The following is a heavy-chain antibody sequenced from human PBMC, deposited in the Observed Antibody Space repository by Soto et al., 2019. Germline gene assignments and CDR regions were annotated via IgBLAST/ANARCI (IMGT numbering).Heavy chain of an antibody. CDR3: ARAGQYYDSSGYAN. Sequence: EASLKVSCKASGYSFATSGISWVRQAPGQGLEWMGWISAYNGNTNYDQKLQDRVTMTTDTSTSTAYLELRNLRSDDTAVYYCARAGQYYDSSGYANWGQGTLVTVSS. J-gene: IGHJ4*02. V-gene: IGHV1-18*01. CDR1: GYSFATSG. CDR2: ISAYNGNT. D-gene: IGHD3-22*01.